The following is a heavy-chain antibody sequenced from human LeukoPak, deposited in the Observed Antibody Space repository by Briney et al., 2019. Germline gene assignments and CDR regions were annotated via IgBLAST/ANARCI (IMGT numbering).Heavy chain of an antibody. CDR3: ARESLTWLQSRTSWFDP. CDR2: IYYSGST. J-gene: IGHJ5*02. V-gene: IGHV4-38-2*02. CDR1: GYSISSGYY. D-gene: IGHD5-24*01. Sequence: SETLSLTCSVSGYSISSGYYWGWIRQSPGKGLEWIGTIYYSGSTYYNPSLKSRATISVDSSKNQFSLRLSSVTAADTAVYYCARESLTWLQSRTSWFDPWGQGTLVTVSS.